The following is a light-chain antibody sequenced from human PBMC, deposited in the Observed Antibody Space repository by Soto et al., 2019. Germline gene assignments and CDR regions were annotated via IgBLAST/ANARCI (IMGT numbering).Light chain of an antibody. Sequence: EIVLTQSPATLSLSPGERATLSCRASQSVSSYLAWYQQKPGQAPRLLIYDASNRATGIPARFSGSGSVPDFTLTISSLKPADFAVYYCQQRSNWPPRFTFGPGTKVDIK. CDR2: DAS. CDR1: QSVSSY. V-gene: IGKV3-11*01. J-gene: IGKJ3*01. CDR3: QQRSNWPPRFT.